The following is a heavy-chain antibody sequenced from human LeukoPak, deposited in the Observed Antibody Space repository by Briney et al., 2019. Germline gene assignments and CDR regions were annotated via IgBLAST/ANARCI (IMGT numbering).Heavy chain of an antibody. J-gene: IGHJ4*02. Sequence: SETLSLTCTVSGGSISSGDYYWSWIRQPPGKGLEWIGYIYYSGSTYYNPSLKSRVTISVDTSMNQFSLKLSSVTAADTAVYYCARIPPYAAFDYWGQGTLVTVSS. CDR3: ARIPPYAAFDY. V-gene: IGHV4-30-4*01. D-gene: IGHD2-15*01. CDR2: IYYSGST. CDR1: GGSISSGDYY.